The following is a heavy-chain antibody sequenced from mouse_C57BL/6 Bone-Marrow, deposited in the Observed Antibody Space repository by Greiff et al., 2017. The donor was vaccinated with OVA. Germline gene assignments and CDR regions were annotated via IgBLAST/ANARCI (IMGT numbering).Heavy chain of an antibody. Sequence: VQLQQSGPELVKPGASVKISCKASGYTFTDYYMNWVKQSHGKSLEWIGDINPNNGGTSYNQKFKGKATLTVDKSSSTAYMELRSLTSEDSAVYYCARGPSGSSYWYFDVWGTGTTVTVSS. CDR2: INPNNGGT. CDR1: GYTFTDYY. J-gene: IGHJ1*03. CDR3: ARGPSGSSYWYFDV. V-gene: IGHV1-26*01. D-gene: IGHD1-1*01.